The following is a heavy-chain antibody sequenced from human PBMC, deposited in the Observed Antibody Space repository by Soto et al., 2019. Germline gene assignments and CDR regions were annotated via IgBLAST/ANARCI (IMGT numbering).Heavy chain of an antibody. Sequence: SVKVSCKASGGTFSSYASSWVRQAPGQGLEWMGGIIPIFCTANYAQKFQGRVTITEDKSTSTAYMELSSLRSEDTAVYYCASVPYQLLKGYFDYWGQGTLVTVSS. J-gene: IGHJ4*02. V-gene: IGHV1-69*06. D-gene: IGHD2-2*01. CDR2: IIPIFCTA. CDR1: GGTFSSYA. CDR3: ASVPYQLLKGYFDY.